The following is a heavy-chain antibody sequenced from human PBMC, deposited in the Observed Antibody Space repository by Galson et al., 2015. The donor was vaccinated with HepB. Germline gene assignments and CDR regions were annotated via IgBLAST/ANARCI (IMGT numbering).Heavy chain of an antibody. CDR1: GFTFSSYG. J-gene: IGHJ4*02. CDR3: TRAPYDSSGYISFDY. Sequence: SLRLSCAASGFTFSSYGMHWVRQAPGKGLEWVGFIRDKAYSAAAEYAASVKGRFTISRDDSKSIAYLQMNNLKIEDTAVYYCTRAPYDSSGYISFDYWGQGTLVTVSS. CDR2: IRDKAYSAAA. V-gene: IGHV3-49*04. D-gene: IGHD3-22*01.